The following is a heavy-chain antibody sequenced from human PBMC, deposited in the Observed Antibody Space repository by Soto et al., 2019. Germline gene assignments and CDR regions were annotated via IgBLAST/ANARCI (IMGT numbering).Heavy chain of an antibody. J-gene: IGHJ6*02. CDR1: GVTFSSYA. CDR2: ISYDGSNK. CDR3: ARVYCSSTSCYLLYYYGMDV. Sequence: GGSLRLSCAASGVTFSSYAMHGVRQAPGKGLECVAVISYDGSNKYYADSVKGRFTISRDNSKNTLYLQMNSLRAEDTAVYYCARVYCSSTSCYLLYYYGMDVWGQGTTVTVSS. D-gene: IGHD2-2*01. V-gene: IGHV3-30-3*01.